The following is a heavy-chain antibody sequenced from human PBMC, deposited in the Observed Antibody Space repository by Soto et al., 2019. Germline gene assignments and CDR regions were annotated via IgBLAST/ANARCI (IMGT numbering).Heavy chain of an antibody. CDR1: GFTLSDHY. V-gene: IGHV3-72*01. D-gene: IGHD5-12*01. CDR2: SRSEAKRYTT. CDR3: GRGYNSCDM. J-gene: IGHJ3*02. Sequence: EAQLVESGGGLVQPGGSLRLSCAVSGFTLSDHYMDWVRQTPGKGLEWVARSRSEAKRYTTEYAASVRDRFTISRDDSKNSVYLQMNSLKTEDAALYYCGRGYNSCDMWGQGTMVIVSS.